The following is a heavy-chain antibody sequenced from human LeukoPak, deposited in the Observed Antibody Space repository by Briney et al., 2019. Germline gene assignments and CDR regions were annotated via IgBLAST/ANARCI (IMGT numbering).Heavy chain of an antibody. CDR1: GGSFSGYY. CDR3: ARGLRSSSWDYLDY. Sequence: SETLSLTCAVYGGSFSGYYWSWIRQPPGRGLEWIGEINHSGSTKHNPSLKSRVTISVDTSKNQFFLKLSSVTAAGTAVYYCARGLRSSSWDYLDYWGQGTLVTVSS. D-gene: IGHD6-13*01. V-gene: IGHV4-34*01. J-gene: IGHJ4*02. CDR2: INHSGST.